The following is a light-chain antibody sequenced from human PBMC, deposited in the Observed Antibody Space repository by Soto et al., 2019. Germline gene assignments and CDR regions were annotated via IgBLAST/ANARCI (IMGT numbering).Light chain of an antibody. CDR3: SSYTSSSTTVV. J-gene: IGLJ2*01. CDR2: DVI. V-gene: IGLV2-14*03. CDR1: SSDVGGYNF. Sequence: QSALTQPASVSGSPGQSITISCTGTSSDVGGYNFVSWYQHHPDKVPKLMIYDVITRPSGVSYRFSGSKSDNTASLTISGLQAEDEADYYCSSYTSSSTTVVFGGGTKLTVL.